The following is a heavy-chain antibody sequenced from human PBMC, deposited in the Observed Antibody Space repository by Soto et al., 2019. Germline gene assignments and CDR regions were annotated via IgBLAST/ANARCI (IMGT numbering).Heavy chain of an antibody. J-gene: IGHJ4*02. CDR2: MYHSGST. CDR3: ARVGDDYVWGSYSVY. V-gene: IGHV4-30-2*01. CDR1: GGSISSGGYS. D-gene: IGHD3-16*01. Sequence: PSETLSLTCAVSGGSISSGGYSWSWIRQPPGKGLEWIGYMYHSGSTYYNPSLKSRVTISVDTSKNQFSLKLSSVTAADTAVYYSARVGDDYVWGSYSVYWGQGTLVTVSS.